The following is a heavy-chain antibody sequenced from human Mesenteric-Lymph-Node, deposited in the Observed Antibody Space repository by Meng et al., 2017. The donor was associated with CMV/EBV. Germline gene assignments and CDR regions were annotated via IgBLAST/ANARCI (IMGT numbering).Heavy chain of an antibody. V-gene: IGHV1-2*05. J-gene: IGHJ5*02. D-gene: IGHD2-2*01. CDR3: ARDNVPPVCLDP. Sequence: LSYTHLRMPTTREVVSCKASGYTFTDFYIHWVRQAPGQGLELMGRINPNSGFLNSSDSYVDKVHVCRVTPITEDFRLLARMTSADTFVYFCARDNVPPVCLDPWGQRALVTVSS. CDR1: GYTFTDFY. CDR2: INPNSGFL.